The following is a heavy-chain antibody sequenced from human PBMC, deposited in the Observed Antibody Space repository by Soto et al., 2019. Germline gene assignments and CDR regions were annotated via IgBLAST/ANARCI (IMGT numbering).Heavy chain of an antibody. CDR1: GFTFSSYA. D-gene: IGHD3-3*01. J-gene: IGHJ6*02. Sequence: GGSLRLSCAASGFTFSSYAMSWVRQAPGKGLEWVSAISGGGGSTYYADSVKGRFTISRDNSKNTLYLQMNSLRAEDTAVYYCAKGITIFGVVTEYNPYYYYGMDVWGQGTTVTVSS. V-gene: IGHV3-23*01. CDR2: ISGGGGST. CDR3: AKGITIFGVVTEYNPYYYYGMDV.